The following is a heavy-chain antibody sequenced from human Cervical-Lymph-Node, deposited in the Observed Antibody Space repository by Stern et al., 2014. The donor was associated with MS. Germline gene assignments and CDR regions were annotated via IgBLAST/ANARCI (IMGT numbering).Heavy chain of an antibody. V-gene: IGHV2-5*02. Sequence: QITLKESGPTLVNPTQTLTLTCTFSGFSLSTCGVGVGWIRQPPGKALEWLALLYWDDDKPSSAYLYSRLTITKDTSKNQVVLTMTNMDPVDTATYYCAHRRYSSSWYDYNWFDPWGQGTLVTVSS. CDR2: LYWDDDK. CDR3: AHRRYSSSWYDYNWFDP. CDR1: GFSLSTCGVG. D-gene: IGHD6-13*01. J-gene: IGHJ5*02.